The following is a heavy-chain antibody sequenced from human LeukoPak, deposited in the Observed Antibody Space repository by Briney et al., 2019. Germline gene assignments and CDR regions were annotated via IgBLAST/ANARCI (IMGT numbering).Heavy chain of an antibody. J-gene: IGHJ4*02. CDR3: ATIKVRANNYDTDGFEY. Sequence: GGSLRLSCATSGFTFSNAWMSWVRQAPGKGLEWVANIKQDGNEKYYADSVKGRFTISRDNAKNSLYLQMNSLRAEDTAVYYCATIKVRANNYDTDGFEYWGQGTLVTVSS. CDR2: IKQDGNEK. V-gene: IGHV3-7*05. D-gene: IGHD3-10*01. CDR1: GFTFSNAW.